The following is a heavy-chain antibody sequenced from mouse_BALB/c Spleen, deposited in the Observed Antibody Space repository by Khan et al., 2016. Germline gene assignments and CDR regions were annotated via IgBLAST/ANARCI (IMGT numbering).Heavy chain of an antibody. CDR3: ARSEDRNDSWFAY. V-gene: IGHV1-18*01. CDR1: GFTSSDYN. CDR2: INPNNGGT. Sequence: VRLQQSGPELVKPGASVKIPCKASGFTSSDYNMDWVKQSHGKSLEWIGDINPNNGGTIYNQKFKGKATLTVDKSSSTAYMELRSLTSEDTAVYYCARSEDRNDSWFAYWGQGTLVTVSA. J-gene: IGHJ3*01. D-gene: IGHD2-14*01.